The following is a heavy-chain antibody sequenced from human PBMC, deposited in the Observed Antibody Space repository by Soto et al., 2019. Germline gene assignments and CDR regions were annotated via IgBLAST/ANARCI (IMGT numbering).Heavy chain of an antibody. D-gene: IGHD2-15*01. CDR3: ARGSPAILGYCSGGSCYSWFDP. Sequence: QVQLQQWGAGLLKPSETLSLTCAVYGGSFSGYYWSWIRQPPGKGLEWIGEINHSGNTHYNPSLKRRVTISVDTSKNEFSLKLSSVTAAATAVYYCARGSPAILGYCSGGSCYSWFDPWGQGTLVTVSS. J-gene: IGHJ5*02. V-gene: IGHV4-34*01. CDR2: INHSGNT. CDR1: GGSFSGYY.